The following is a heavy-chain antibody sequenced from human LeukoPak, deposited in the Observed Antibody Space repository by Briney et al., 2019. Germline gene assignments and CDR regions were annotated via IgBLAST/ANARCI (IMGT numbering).Heavy chain of an antibody. J-gene: IGHJ3*02. CDR2: INSDGSST. Sequence: PGRSLRLSCAASGFTFSSYGMHWVRQAPGKGLVWVSRINSDGSSTSYADSVKGRFTISRDNAKNTLYLQMNSLRAEDTAVYYCARIVPGSGYVAFDIWGQGTMITVSS. CDR3: ARIVPGSGYVAFDI. CDR1: GFTFSSYG. V-gene: IGHV3-74*01. D-gene: IGHD3-22*01.